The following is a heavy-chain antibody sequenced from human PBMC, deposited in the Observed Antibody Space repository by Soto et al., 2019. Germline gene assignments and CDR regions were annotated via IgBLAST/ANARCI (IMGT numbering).Heavy chain of an antibody. Sequence: SETLSLTCTVSGDSISSYFWSWIRQPAGKGLEWIGRVHTSGSTTYNPSLKSRVTMSVDTSKSQFSLKLTSVTAADTAVYYCARVGGYDFWSGYYTLWFDPWGQGTLVTVSS. CDR3: ARVGGYDFWSGYYTLWFDP. D-gene: IGHD3-3*01. CDR1: GDSISSYF. J-gene: IGHJ5*02. V-gene: IGHV4-4*07. CDR2: VHTSGST.